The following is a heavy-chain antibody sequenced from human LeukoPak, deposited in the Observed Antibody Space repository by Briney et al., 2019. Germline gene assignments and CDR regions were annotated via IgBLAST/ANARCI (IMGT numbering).Heavy chain of an antibody. J-gene: IGHJ6*03. V-gene: IGHV4-31*03. Sequence: TLSLTCTVSAGSISSGGYYWTWIRQHPGQGLEWIGYIYYSGSTYYNPSLKSRVTMSLDASINHFSLKLSSVTAADTAVYDCARSLSAFYMDVWGKGTTVTVSS. CDR2: IYYSGST. CDR1: AGSISSGGYY. D-gene: IGHD2-15*01. CDR3: ARSLSAFYMDV.